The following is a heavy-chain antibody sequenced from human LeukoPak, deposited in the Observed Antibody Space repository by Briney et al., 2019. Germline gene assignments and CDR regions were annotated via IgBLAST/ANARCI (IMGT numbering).Heavy chain of an antibody. D-gene: IGHD3-10*01. CDR2: IQQHGSET. CDR1: GFTFSNYW. V-gene: IGHV3-7*01. Sequence: QPGGSLRLSCEGSGFTFSNYWMSWVRQAPGKGLEWVANIQQHGSETYYGDSVKGRFTISRDNAKNSLYLQMNSLRAEDTAVYYCAKDYYGSGSLFDYWGQGTLVTVSS. CDR3: AKDYYGSGSLFDY. J-gene: IGHJ4*02.